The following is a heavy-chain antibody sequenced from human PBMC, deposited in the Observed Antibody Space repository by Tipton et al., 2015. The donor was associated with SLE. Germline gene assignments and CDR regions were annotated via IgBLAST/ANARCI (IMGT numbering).Heavy chain of an antibody. D-gene: IGHD2-2*01. CDR3: ARDYGYCSSTSCYPWYFDL. CDR1: GGSISSGSYY. J-gene: IGHJ2*01. Sequence: TLSLTCTVSGGSISSGSYYWSWIRQPAGKGLEWIGRIYTSGSTNYNPSLKSRVTISVDTSKNQFSLKLSSVTAADTAVYYCARDYGYCSSTSCYPWYFDLWGRVTLATVSS. CDR2: IYTSGST. V-gene: IGHV4-61*02.